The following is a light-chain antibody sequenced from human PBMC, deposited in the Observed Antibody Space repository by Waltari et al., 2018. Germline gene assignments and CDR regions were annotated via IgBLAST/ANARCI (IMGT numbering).Light chain of an antibody. CDR2: GKN. J-gene: IGLJ2*01. CDR3: NTRDMSGDVV. Sequence: SSELSQDPAVSVALGQTVRITCQGDSLRTYYASWSRPKPGQSPVLPIYGKNNRPSGIPDRFSASSSGNTASLTITGARAEDEADYYCNTRDMSGDVVFGGGTKLTVL. CDR1: SLRTYY. V-gene: IGLV3-19*01.